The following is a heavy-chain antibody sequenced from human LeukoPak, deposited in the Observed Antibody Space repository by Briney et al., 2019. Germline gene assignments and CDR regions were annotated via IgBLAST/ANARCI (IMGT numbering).Heavy chain of an antibody. CDR1: GYSFTNYA. D-gene: IGHD3-9*01. J-gene: IGHJ4*02. V-gene: IGHV1-3*01. CDR2: INAGNGKT. Sequence: ASVKVSCKASGYSFTNYAIHWVRQAPGQRLEWMGWINAGNGKTKYSQKFQGRVTITRDTSATTAYMELSSLRSEDTAMYYCARAKDYDILTGYYPFDYWGQGTLVTVSS. CDR3: ARAKDYDILTGYYPFDY.